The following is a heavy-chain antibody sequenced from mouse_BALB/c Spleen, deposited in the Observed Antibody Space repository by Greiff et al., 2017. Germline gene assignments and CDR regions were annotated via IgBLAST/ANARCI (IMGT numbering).Heavy chain of an antibody. CDR3: ARESRYGYDDYYAMDY. CDR1: GYSITSGYY. J-gene: IGHJ4*01. CDR2: ISYDGSN. Sequence: EVKLQESGPGLVKPSQSLSLTCSVTGYSITSGYYWNWIRQFPGNKLEWMGYISYDGSNNYNPSLKNRISITRDTSKNQFFLKLNSVTTEDTATYYCARESRYGYDDYYAMDYWGQGTSVTVSS. D-gene: IGHD2-2*01. V-gene: IGHV3-6*02.